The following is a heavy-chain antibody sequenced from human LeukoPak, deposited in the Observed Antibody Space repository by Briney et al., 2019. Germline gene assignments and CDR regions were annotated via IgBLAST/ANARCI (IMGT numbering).Heavy chain of an antibody. Sequence: SETLSLTCTVSGASISTYYWSWIRQPAGKGLEWIGRIYASGTTNYNPSLKSRVTMSIDTSKNQFSLKLISATAADTAVYYCARDRGSDFDYWGQGTLVTVSS. CDR3: ARDRGSDFDY. V-gene: IGHV4-4*07. J-gene: IGHJ4*02. CDR1: GASISTYY. CDR2: IYASGTT. D-gene: IGHD2-15*01.